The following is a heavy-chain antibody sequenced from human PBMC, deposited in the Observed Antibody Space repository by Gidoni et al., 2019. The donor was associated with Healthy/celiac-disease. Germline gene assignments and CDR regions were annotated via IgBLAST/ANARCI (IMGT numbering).Heavy chain of an antibody. D-gene: IGHD7-27*01. CDR3: AGGTGENWFDP. CDR1: GYTFTSYA. Sequence: QVQLVQSGAEVKKPGASVKASCKASGYTFTSYAMHWVRQAPGQRLEWMEWINAGNGNTKYSQKFQDRVTITRDTSASTAYMELGSLRSEDTAVYFCAGGTGENWFDPWGQGTLVTVSS. CDR2: INAGNGNT. J-gene: IGHJ5*02. V-gene: IGHV1-3*01.